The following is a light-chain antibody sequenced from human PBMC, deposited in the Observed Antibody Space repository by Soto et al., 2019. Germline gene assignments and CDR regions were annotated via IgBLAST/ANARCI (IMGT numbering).Light chain of an antibody. CDR2: AAS. CDR3: QQRYSTLWT. J-gene: IGKJ1*01. V-gene: IGKV1-39*01. Sequence: DIQMTQSPSSLSASVGDRVTITCRASQSISSYLNWYQQKPGKAPKLLIYAASSLQSGVPSRFSVSGSWTDFTLTISRLQPEDFAPYYCQQRYSTLWTFGQGTKVEIK. CDR1: QSISSY.